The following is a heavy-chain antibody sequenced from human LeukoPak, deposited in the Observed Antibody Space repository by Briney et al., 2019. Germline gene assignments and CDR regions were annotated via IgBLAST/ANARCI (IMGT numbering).Heavy chain of an antibody. D-gene: IGHD1-26*01. CDR2: ISSSSYI. Sequence: GGSLRLSCAASGFTFSSYGMHWVRQAPGKGLEWVSSISSSSYIYYADSVKGRFTISRDNAKNSLYLQMDSLRAEDTAVYYCARAAQVGAFDYWGQGALVTVSS. J-gene: IGHJ4*02. CDR1: GFTFSSYG. CDR3: ARAAQVGAFDY. V-gene: IGHV3-21*01.